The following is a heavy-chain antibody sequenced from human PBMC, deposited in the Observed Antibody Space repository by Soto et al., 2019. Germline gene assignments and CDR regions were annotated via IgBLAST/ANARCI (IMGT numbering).Heavy chain of an antibody. J-gene: IGHJ6*02. CDR1: GFTFSSYG. D-gene: IGHD3-3*01. Sequence: PGGSLRLSCAASGFTFSSYGMHWVRQAPGKGLEWVAVISYDGSNKYYADSVKGRFTISRDNSKNTLYLQMNSLRAEDTAVYYCAKDFDDFWTGVSSRGAYDYSGMDVWGQGTTVTVSS. V-gene: IGHV3-30*18. CDR3: AKDFDDFWTGVSSRGAYDYSGMDV. CDR2: ISYDGSNK.